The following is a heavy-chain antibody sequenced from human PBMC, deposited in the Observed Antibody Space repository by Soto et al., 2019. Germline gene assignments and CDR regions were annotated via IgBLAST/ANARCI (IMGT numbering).Heavy chain of an antibody. CDR1: GFTFGSYG. J-gene: IGHJ3*02. CDR2: ISFDGSGQ. D-gene: IGHD5-12*01. CDR3: AKKGGSRTKNDAFEI. V-gene: IGHV3-30*18. Sequence: QVQLVESGGGVVEPGGSLRLSCAASGFTFGSYGMYWVRQAPVKGLEWLTSISFDGSGQNYADSVKGRFTISRDNSRNMLYLQMNSLRAEDSAVYYCAKKGGSRTKNDAFEICGQGTMVTVSS.